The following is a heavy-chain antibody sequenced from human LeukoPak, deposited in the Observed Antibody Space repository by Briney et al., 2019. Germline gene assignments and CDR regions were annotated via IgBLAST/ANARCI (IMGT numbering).Heavy chain of an antibody. J-gene: IGHJ4*02. CDR1: GFTFSSYG. V-gene: IGHV3-30*02. Sequence: GGSLKLSCAASGFTFSSYGLHWFRQAPGKGLQWVASMRSGVSNEYYADSVKGRFTISRDSSKNTLYLQMNSLRPEDTAVYYCAKAGTQQWLVYVGVSWGQGTRVTVSS. CDR2: MRSGVSNE. CDR3: AKAGTQQWLVYVGVS. D-gene: IGHD6-19*01.